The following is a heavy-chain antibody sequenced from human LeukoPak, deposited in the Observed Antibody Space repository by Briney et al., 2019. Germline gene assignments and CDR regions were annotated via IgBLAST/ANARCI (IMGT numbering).Heavy chain of an antibody. Sequence: GGSLRLSCVVSGFTLSSRWMMWVRQAPGEGLEWMTNINRDGSEKNYVDSVKGRFTITRDNAENSLYLQMNSLKVEDSAIYYLATYDFLSCFNISFWGQGTLVTVSS. J-gene: IGHJ4*02. CDR3: ATYDFLSCFNISF. V-gene: IGHV3-7*03. CDR2: INRDGSEK. CDR1: GFTLSSRW. D-gene: IGHD3-3*01.